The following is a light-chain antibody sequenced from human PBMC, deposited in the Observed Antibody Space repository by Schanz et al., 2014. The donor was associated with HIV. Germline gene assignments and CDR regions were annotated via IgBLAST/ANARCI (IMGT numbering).Light chain of an antibody. CDR2: AVS. CDR1: SSDVGTYNY. J-gene: IGLJ2*01. V-gene: IGLV2-8*01. Sequence: QSALTQPPSASGSPGQSVTISCTGTSSDVGTYNYVSWYQQHPGKAPRLVIFAVSERPSGVPDRFSGSKSGNTASLTISGLQAEDEADYYCSSYTSSSTPLFGGGTKVTVL. CDR3: SSYTSSSTPL.